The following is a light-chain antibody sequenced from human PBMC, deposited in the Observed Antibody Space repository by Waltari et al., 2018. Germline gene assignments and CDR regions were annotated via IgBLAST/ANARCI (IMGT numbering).Light chain of an antibody. V-gene: IGKV1-39*01. CDR1: QDIANY. J-gene: IGKJ4*01. Sequence: DIQMTQSPSSLSASVGDRVTITCRASQDIANYVSWYQHAPGKAPKLLIYGASSLQSGVPSRFSGSGSGTDFTLTINSLQPEDFATYYCQQSLSSPYLSFGGGTKAETK. CDR2: GAS. CDR3: QQSLSSPYLS.